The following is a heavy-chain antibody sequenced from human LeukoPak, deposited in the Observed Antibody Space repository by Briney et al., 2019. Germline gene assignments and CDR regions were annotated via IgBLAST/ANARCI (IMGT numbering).Heavy chain of an antibody. J-gene: IGHJ3*02. D-gene: IGHD5-12*01. V-gene: IGHV4-59*12. CDR3: ARGLRWGAFDI. CDR2: IYNSGTT. CDR1: GGSISRYY. Sequence: PSETLSLTCSVSGGSISRYYWGWIRQPPGKGLEWIGYIYNSGTTNYNPSLKSRVTMSVDTSKNQISLKLSSVTAADTAVYYCARGLRWGAFDIWGQGTMVTVSS.